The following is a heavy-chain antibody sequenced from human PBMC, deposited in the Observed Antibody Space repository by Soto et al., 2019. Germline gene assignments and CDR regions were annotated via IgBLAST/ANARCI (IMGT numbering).Heavy chain of an antibody. J-gene: IGHJ4*02. CDR3: TTSFTFGGVIIRDY. CDR2: IKSKTDGGTT. CDR1: GFTFSNAW. V-gene: IGHV3-15*01. Sequence: GGSLRLSCAASGFTFSNAWMSWVRQAPGKGLEWVGRIKSKTDGGTTDYAAPVKGRFTISRDDSKNTLYLQMNSLKTEDTAVYYCTTSFTFGGVIIRDYWGQGTLVTVSS. D-gene: IGHD3-16*02.